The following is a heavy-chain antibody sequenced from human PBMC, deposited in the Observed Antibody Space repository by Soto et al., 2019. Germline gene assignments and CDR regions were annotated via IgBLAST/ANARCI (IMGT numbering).Heavy chain of an antibody. D-gene: IGHD6-13*01. J-gene: IGHJ6*02. V-gene: IGHV1-69*13. CDR3: ARGRQQRHSKKYYYYGMDV. CDR1: GGTFSIYA. CDR2: IIPIFGTA. Sequence: SVKVSCKASGGTFSIYAISCVLQSPLQWLDWMGGIIPIFGTANYAQKFQGRVTITADESTSTAYMELSSLRSEDTAVYYCARGRQQRHSKKYYYYGMDVWGQGTTVTVSS.